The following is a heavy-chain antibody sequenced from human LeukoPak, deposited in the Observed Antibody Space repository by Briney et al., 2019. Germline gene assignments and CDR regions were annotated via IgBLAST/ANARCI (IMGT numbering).Heavy chain of an antibody. CDR2: VVNTGRDT. J-gene: IGHJ4*02. Sequence: PGGSLRLSCAASGFTFTAYAMNWVRQAPGKDLEWVASVVNTGRDTYHAESVRGRFTVSRDNSKNTVYLQMNSLRAEDTAVYYCARAGVATITLGYWGQGTLVTVSS. D-gene: IGHD5-12*01. CDR1: GFTFTAYA. V-gene: IGHV3-23*01. CDR3: ARAGVATITLGY.